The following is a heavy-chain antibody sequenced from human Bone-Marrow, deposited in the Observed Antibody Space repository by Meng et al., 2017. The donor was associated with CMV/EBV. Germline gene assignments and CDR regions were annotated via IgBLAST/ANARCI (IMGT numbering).Heavy chain of an antibody. CDR2: IHNSGST. D-gene: IGHD3-16*02. CDR1: GGSVSSGSHY. V-gene: IGHV4-61*01. CDR3: AKDQTLYRIFGWFHP. Sequence: SETLSLTCTVPGGSVSSGSHYWSWIRQPPGKELEWIGYIHNSGSTDYSPSLKSRVTISMDTSKNQLFLNLTSVTSADTAVYYCAKDQTLYRIFGWFHPWGQGTVVTVSS. J-gene: IGHJ5*02.